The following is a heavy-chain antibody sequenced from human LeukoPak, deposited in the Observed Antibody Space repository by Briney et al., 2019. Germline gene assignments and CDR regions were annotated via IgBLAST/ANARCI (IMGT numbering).Heavy chain of an antibody. CDR3: ARRGSYSLFDY. V-gene: IGHV3-7*01. Sequence: GGSLRLSCEASGFTFSSYWMSWVRQAPGKGLEWVANTKQDGSEIYYVGSVRGRFTISRDNAKNSLYLQMNSLRAEDTAVYYCARRGSYSLFDYWGPGTLVTVSS. D-gene: IGHD1-26*01. CDR2: TKQDGSEI. J-gene: IGHJ4*02. CDR1: GFTFSSYW.